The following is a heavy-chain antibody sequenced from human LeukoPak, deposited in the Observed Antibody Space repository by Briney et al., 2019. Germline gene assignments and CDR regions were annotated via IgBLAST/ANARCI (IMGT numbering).Heavy chain of an antibody. CDR3: ARYCSGGSCYGGDAFDI. V-gene: IGHV3-21*01. Sequence: PGGSLRLSCAASGFTFSSYSMNWVRQAPGKGLEWVSSISSSSSYIYYAGSVKGRFTISRDNAKNSLYLQMNSLRAEDTAVYYCARYCSGGSCYGGDAFDIWGQGTMVTVSS. J-gene: IGHJ3*02. D-gene: IGHD2-15*01. CDR2: ISSSSSYI. CDR1: GFTFSSYS.